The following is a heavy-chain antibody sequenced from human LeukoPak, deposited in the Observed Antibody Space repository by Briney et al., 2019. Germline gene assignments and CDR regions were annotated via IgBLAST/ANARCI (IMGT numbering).Heavy chain of an antibody. CDR3: AKGRTLVGGSTRSYDC. J-gene: IGHJ4*02. CDR2: IKKTTDGGTT. Sequence: GGSLRLSCAASGFTFSNAWMNWVRQAPGKGLEWVGRIKKTTDGGTTDYAAPVKGRLIISRDDSKNTVYLQMNSLRDEDTAVYYCAKGRTLVGGSTRSYDCWGQGTLVTVSS. CDR1: GFTFSNAW. D-gene: IGHD1-26*01. V-gene: IGHV3-15*01.